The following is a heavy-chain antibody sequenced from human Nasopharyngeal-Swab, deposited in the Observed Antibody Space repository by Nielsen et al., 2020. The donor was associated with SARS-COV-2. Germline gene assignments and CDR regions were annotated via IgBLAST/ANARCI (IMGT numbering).Heavy chain of an antibody. CDR2: ISSSSSYI. J-gene: IGHJ4*02. Sequence: GGSLRLSCAASGFTFSSYSMNWVRQAPGKGLEWVSSISSSSSYIHYADSVKGRFTISRDNAKNSLYLQMNSLRAEDTAVYYCARGPDYYDSSGHPFDYWGQGTLVTVSS. CDR3: ARGPDYYDSSGHPFDY. D-gene: IGHD3-22*01. V-gene: IGHV3-21*01. CDR1: GFTFSSYS.